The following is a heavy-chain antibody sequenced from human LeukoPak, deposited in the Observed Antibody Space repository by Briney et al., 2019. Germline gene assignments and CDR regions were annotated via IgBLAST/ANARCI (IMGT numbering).Heavy chain of an antibody. CDR2: IYTSGTT. Sequence: SETLSLTCAVYGGSFSGYYWSWIRQPAGKGLEWIGRIYTSGTTNYNPSLKSRVTMSVDTSKNQFSLKLSSVTAADTAVYYCAREFQDWGQGTLVTVSS. J-gene: IGHJ1*01. V-gene: IGHV4-59*10. CDR3: AREFQD. CDR1: GGSFSGYY.